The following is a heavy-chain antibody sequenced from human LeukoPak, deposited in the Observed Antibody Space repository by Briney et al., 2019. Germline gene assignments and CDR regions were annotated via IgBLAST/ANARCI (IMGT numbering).Heavy chain of an antibody. D-gene: IGHD5-18*01. CDR2: IYYSGST. Sequence: PSETLSLTCTVSGGSISSSSYYWGWIRQPPGKGLEWIGSIYYSGSTYYNPSLKSRVTISVDTSKNQFSLKLSSVTAADTAVYYCARGRRAIQLWLFRDSRFDYWGQGTLVTVSS. CDR3: ARGRRAIQLWLFRDSRFDY. V-gene: IGHV4-39*07. J-gene: IGHJ4*02. CDR1: GGSISSSSYY.